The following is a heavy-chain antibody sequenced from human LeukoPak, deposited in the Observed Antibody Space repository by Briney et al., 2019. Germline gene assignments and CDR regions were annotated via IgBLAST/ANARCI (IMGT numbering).Heavy chain of an antibody. Sequence: ASVKVSCKASGYTFAGYYMHWVRQAPGQGLEWLGWINPNSGGTNYAQKFQGRVTMTRDTSISTAYMELSRLRSDDTAVYYCATGRRYCSSTSCYEAFDIWGQGTMVTVSS. CDR1: GYTFAGYY. CDR2: INPNSGGT. CDR3: ATGRRYCSSTSCYEAFDI. D-gene: IGHD2-2*01. J-gene: IGHJ3*02. V-gene: IGHV1-2*02.